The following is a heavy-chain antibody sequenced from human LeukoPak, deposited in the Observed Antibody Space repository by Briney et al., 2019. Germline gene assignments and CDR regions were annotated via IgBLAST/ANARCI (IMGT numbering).Heavy chain of an antibody. CDR3: ARDGGITMSQH. CDR2: IYYSGST. Sequence: PSETLSLTCTVSGGSVSSNNYYWSWIRQHPGKGLEWIGYIYYSGSTYYNPSLKSRVTISVDTSKNQFSLKLSSVTAADTAVYYCARDGGITMSQHWGQGTLVTVSS. V-gene: IGHV4-31*03. CDR1: GGSVSSNNYY. D-gene: IGHD3-10*02. J-gene: IGHJ1*01.